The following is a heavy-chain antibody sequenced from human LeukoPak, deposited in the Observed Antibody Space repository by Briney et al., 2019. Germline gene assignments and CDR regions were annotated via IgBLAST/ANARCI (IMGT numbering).Heavy chain of an antibody. D-gene: IGHD5-18*01. V-gene: IGHV4-34*01. CDR2: INHSGST. CDR1: GGSFSGYY. Sequence: SETLSLTCAVYGGSFSGYYWSWIRQPPGKGLEWIGEINHSGSTNYNPSLKSRVTISEDTSKNQFSLKLSSVTAADTAVYYCARKIGYSYGNEAFDIWGQGTMVTVSS. J-gene: IGHJ3*02. CDR3: ARKIGYSYGNEAFDI.